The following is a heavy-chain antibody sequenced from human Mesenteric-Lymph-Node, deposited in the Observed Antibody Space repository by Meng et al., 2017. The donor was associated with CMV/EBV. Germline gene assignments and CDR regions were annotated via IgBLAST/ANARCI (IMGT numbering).Heavy chain of an antibody. V-gene: IGHV3-53*01. J-gene: IGHJ4*02. D-gene: IGHD1-1*01. CDR2: INTGGGT. CDR1: GFIFRDYY. CDR3: AKRSATSPGYSDY. Sequence: GGSLRLSCAASGFIFRDYYMSWVRQAPGKGLEWVSSINTGGGTYYADSVKGRFTVSRDNSKNTLHLQMDALRPEDAAIYYCAKRSATSPGYSDYWGQGTLVTVSS.